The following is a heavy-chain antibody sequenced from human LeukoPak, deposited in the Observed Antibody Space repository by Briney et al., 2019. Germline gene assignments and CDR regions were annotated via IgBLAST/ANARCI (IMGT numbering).Heavy chain of an antibody. V-gene: IGHV4-59*01. CDR1: GGSISSYY. D-gene: IGHD2-21*02. CDR3: ARIGIVVVTPYFEY. CDR2: IYYSGST. J-gene: IGHJ4*02. Sequence: SETLSLTCTVSGGSISSYYWSWIRQPPGKGLEWIGYIYYSGSTNYNPSLKSRVTISIDTSKNQFSLRLSSVTAADTAVYYCARIGIVVVTPYFEYWGQGTLVTVSS.